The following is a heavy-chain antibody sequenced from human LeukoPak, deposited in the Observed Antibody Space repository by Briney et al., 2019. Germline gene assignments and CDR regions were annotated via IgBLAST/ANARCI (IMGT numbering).Heavy chain of an antibody. CDR3: ARQGGGYDYSPFDY. D-gene: IGHD5-12*01. CDR1: GGSISSSSYY. J-gene: IGHJ4*02. V-gene: IGHV4-39*01. CDR2: IYYSGST. Sequence: SETLSLTCTVSGGSISSSSYYWGWIRQPPGKGLEWIGSIYYSGSTYYNPSLKSRVTISVDTSKNQFSLKLSSVTAADTAVYYCARQGGGYDYSPFDYWGQGTLVTVSS.